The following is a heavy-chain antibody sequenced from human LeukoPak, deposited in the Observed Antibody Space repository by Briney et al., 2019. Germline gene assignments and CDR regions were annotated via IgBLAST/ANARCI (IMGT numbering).Heavy chain of an antibody. CDR1: GGSISRNSHY. J-gene: IGHJ4*02. D-gene: IGHD5-18*01. CDR3: ARQQYSFGYFDY. CDR2: IYYSGST. V-gene: IGHV4-39*01. Sequence: SETLSLTCTVSGGSISRNSHYWGWIRQPPGKGLECIGSIYYSGSTYYNPSLKSRVTISVDTSKNQFSLKLSSVTAADTAVYYCARQQYSFGYFDYWGQGTLVTVSS.